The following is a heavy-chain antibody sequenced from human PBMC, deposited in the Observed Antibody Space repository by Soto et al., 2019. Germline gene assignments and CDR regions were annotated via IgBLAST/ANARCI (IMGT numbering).Heavy chain of an antibody. V-gene: IGHV3-30-3*01. CDR2: ISSDGNNK. J-gene: IGHJ4*02. CDR1: GLTFSNYA. CDR3: PAISLGPPDY. Sequence: QMHLVESGGGVVQPGRSLRLSCADSGLTFSNYALHWVRQAPGKGLDWVAAISSDGNNKYYADSVKGRVTISRDNSKNALYLQMNSLRAEATAVYYCPAISLGPPDYWGQGALVTVSS. D-gene: IGHD7-27*01.